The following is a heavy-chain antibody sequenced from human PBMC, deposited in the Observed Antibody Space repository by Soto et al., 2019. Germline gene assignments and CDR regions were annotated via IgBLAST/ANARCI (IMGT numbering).Heavy chain of an antibody. D-gene: IGHD6-13*01. CDR3: ARGRGSSSSWYVHYYGMDV. J-gene: IGHJ6*02. V-gene: IGHV3-48*02. CDR2: ISSSSSTI. CDR1: GFTFSSYS. Sequence: EVQLVESGGGLVQPGGSLRLSCAASGFTFSSYSMNWVRQAPGKGLEWVSYISSSSSTIYYADSVKGRFTISRDNAKNSLYLQMNSLRDEETAVYYCARGRGSSSSWYVHYYGMDVWGQGTTVTVAS.